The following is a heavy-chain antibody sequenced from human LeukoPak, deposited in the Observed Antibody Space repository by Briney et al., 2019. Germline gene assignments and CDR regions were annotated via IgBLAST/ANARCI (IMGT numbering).Heavy chain of an antibody. CDR2: ISSSGSTI. J-gene: IGHJ4*02. Sequence: PGGSLRLSCAASGFTFSDYYMSWIRQAPGKGLEWVSYISSSGSTIYYADSVKGRFTISRDNAKNSLYLQMNSLRAEDTAVYYCARDSRLGYCSGGSCPTYYFDYWGQGTLVTVSS. CDR1: GFTFSDYY. D-gene: IGHD2-15*01. V-gene: IGHV3-11*01. CDR3: ARDSRLGYCSGGSCPTYYFDY.